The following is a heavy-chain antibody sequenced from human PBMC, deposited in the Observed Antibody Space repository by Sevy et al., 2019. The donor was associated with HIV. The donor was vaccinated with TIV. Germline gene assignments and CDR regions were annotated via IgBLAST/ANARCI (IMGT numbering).Heavy chain of an antibody. V-gene: IGHV3-49*04. Sequence: AAGVPRLSCTASGFTFGDYCMSWVRQAPGKGLEWVAFLKSDVYGGTVDHAASVRGRFVISRDDSKTIAYLQMNDLKTEDTGVYYCTRWKAAQSIFDYWGQGALVTVSS. CDR2: LKSDVYGGTV. J-gene: IGHJ4*02. CDR1: GFTFGDYC. CDR3: TRWKAAQSIFDY. D-gene: IGHD6-13*01.